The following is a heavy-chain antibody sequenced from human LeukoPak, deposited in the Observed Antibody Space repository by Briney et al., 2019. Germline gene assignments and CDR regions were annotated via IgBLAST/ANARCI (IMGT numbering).Heavy chain of an antibody. Sequence: ASVKVSCKASGYTFTSYGISWVRQAPGQGLEWMGWISAYNGNTNYAQKLQGRVTMTTDTSTSTTYMELRSLRSDDTAVYYCAREGYCSSTSCHPANGQADYWGQGTLVTVSS. CDR1: GYTFTSYG. V-gene: IGHV1-18*01. CDR2: ISAYNGNT. J-gene: IGHJ4*02. CDR3: AREGYCSSTSCHPANGQADY. D-gene: IGHD2-2*01.